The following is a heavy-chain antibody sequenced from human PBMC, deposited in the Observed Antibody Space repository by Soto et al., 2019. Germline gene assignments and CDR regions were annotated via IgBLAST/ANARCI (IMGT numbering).Heavy chain of an antibody. CDR2: ISASGGGT. D-gene: IGHD2-2*01. V-gene: IGHV3-23*01. CDR1: GFTFSNYA. J-gene: IGHJ5*02. CDR3: AKSRTATTSCYGS. Sequence: EVHLLESGGGLVQPGGSLRLSCAASGFTFSNYAMTWVRRAPGKGLEWVSSISASGGGTFYADSVKGRFITSRDSSKNTLYLQMNSLRVEDTAVYYCAKSRTATTSCYGSWGQGTLVTVSS.